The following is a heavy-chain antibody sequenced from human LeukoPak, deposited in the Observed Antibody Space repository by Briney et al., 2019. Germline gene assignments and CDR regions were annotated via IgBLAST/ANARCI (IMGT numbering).Heavy chain of an antibody. V-gene: IGHV4-30-4*01. CDR3: ARGKLVVTATTAGPHFDY. D-gene: IGHD2-21*02. Sequence: PSETLSLTCTVSGGSISSGDYYWSWIRQPPGKGLEWIGYIYYSGSTYYNPSLKSRVTISVDTSKNRFSLKLSSVTAADTAVYYCARGKLVVTATTAGPHFDYWGQGTLVTVSS. CDR2: IYYSGST. J-gene: IGHJ4*02. CDR1: GGSISSGDYY.